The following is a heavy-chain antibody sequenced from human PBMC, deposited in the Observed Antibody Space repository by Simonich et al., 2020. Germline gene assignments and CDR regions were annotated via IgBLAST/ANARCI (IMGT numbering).Heavy chain of an antibody. Sequence: QVQLVESGGGVVQPGRSLRLSCAASGFTFSSYAMHWVRQAPGKGVEWGGVISYDGRNKYYADSVKGRFTITRDNSKNTLYLQMNSLRAEDTAVYYCAREDLTGDAFDIWGQGTMVTVSS. CDR3: AREDLTGDAFDI. CDR1: GFTFSSYA. D-gene: IGHD7-27*01. V-gene: IGHV3-30*07. J-gene: IGHJ3*02. CDR2: ISYDGRNK.